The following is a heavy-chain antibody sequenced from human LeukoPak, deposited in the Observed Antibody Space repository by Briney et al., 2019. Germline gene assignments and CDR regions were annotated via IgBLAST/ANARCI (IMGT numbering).Heavy chain of an antibody. CDR1: GYTFTSYG. V-gene: IGHV1-18*01. CDR2: ISGYNGNT. CDR3: ARDQYYDSKGWFDP. Sequence: ASVKVSCKASGYTFTSYGITWVRQAPGQGLEWMGWISGYNGNTNYAQKFQGRVTMTTDTSSSTAYMELRSLRSDDTAVYYCARDQYYDSKGWFDPWGQGTLVTVSS. D-gene: IGHD3-22*01. J-gene: IGHJ5*02.